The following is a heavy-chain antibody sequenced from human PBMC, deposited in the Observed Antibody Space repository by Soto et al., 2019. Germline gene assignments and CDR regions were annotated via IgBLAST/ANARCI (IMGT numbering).Heavy chain of an antibody. Sequence: SLRLSCAASGFTFSSYGMHWVRQDPGKGLEWVAVISYDGSNKYYADSVKSRFTISRDNSKNTLYLQMNSLRAEDTAVYYCAREWELLTLGAFDIWGQGTMVTVSS. CDR2: ISYDGSNK. CDR3: AREWELLTLGAFDI. CDR1: GFTFSSYG. J-gene: IGHJ3*02. D-gene: IGHD1-26*01. V-gene: IGHV3-30*03.